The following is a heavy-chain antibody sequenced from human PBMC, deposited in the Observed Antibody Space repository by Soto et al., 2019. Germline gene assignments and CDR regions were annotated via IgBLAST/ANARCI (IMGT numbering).Heavy chain of an antibody. CDR3: AKASVWYPYFDS. Sequence: EAQLLESGGDLVQPGGSLRLSWAAAEFSFDDYAMSGVRQAPGKGLVWVSSITFTGVSTYYADSVKGRFTISRDNSKDTLYLQMNSLRAEDTAIYYCAKASVWYPYFDSWGQGTLVTVSS. CDR1: EFSFDDYA. V-gene: IGHV3-23*01. J-gene: IGHJ4*02. CDR2: ITFTGVST. D-gene: IGHD6-13*01.